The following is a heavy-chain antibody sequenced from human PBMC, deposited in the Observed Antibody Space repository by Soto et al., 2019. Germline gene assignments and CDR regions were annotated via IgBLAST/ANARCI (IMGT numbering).Heavy chain of an antibody. CDR2: IYYSGST. Sequence: SETLSLTCTVSGGSISSGGYYWSWIRQHPGKGLEWIGYIYYSGSTYYNPSLKSRVTISVDTSKNQFSLKLSSVTAADTAVYYCARDHPGYCSSTSCYNWFDPWGQGTLVTVSS. J-gene: IGHJ5*02. V-gene: IGHV4-31*03. D-gene: IGHD2-2*01. CDR3: ARDHPGYCSSTSCYNWFDP. CDR1: GGSISSGGYY.